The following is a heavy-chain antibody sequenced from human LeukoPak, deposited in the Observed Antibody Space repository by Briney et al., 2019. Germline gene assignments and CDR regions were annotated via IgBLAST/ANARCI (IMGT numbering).Heavy chain of an antibody. V-gene: IGHV4-39*01. CDR1: GGSIKSRSYY. CDR3: AKHSGGGLRSNFDY. D-gene: IGHD5-12*01. Sequence: SETLSLTCTVSGGSIKSRSYYWGWIRQPPGKGLEWIGSLYYGGSTYYNPVLKSRVTISVDTSKNQLSLTLTSVTAADTAVYYCAKHSGGGLRSNFDYWGLGTLVTVSS. CDR2: LYYGGST. J-gene: IGHJ4*02.